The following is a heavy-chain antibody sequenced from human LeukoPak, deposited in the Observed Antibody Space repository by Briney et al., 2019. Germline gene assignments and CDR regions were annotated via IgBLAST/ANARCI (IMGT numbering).Heavy chain of an antibody. V-gene: IGHV4-59*01. CDR2: TYYSGST. CDR1: GGSISGYF. J-gene: IGHJ4*02. Sequence: SETLSLTCTVSGGSISGYFWNWIRQPPGKPLEWIGYTYYSGSTNYNPFLKSRVTISVDTSKNQFSLNLSSVTAADTAVYYCAGGRWYLSFDDWGQGTLVTVSS. CDR3: AGGRWYLSFDD. D-gene: IGHD4-23*01.